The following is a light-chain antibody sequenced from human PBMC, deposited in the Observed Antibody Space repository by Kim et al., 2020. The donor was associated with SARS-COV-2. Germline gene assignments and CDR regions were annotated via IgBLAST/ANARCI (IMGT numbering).Light chain of an antibody. J-gene: IGKJ5*01. CDR2: GAS. Sequence: SPGERATLPCRASQSVSTDLAWYQQKSGQAPRLLIYGASTRATGIPARFSGSGSGTEFTLTISGLQSEDLAVYYCQQYKNWPPITFGQGTRLEIK. CDR1: QSVSTD. CDR3: QQYKNWPPIT. V-gene: IGKV3D-15*01.